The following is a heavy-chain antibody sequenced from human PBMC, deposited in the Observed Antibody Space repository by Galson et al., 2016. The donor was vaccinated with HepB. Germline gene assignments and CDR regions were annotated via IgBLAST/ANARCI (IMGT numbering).Heavy chain of an antibody. J-gene: IGHJ6*02. V-gene: IGHV3-33*01. Sequence: SLRLSCAVSGITFGSYGMHWVRQAPGKGLEWVAVIWYDGSDKHYAESVKGRFAISRDNSKNTLYLQMNSLRAEDTAVYYCARGGYCIGGTCYSDYGMDVWGQGTTVTVSS. CDR1: GITFGSYG. D-gene: IGHD2-15*01. CDR2: IWYDGSDK. CDR3: ARGGYCIGGTCYSDYGMDV.